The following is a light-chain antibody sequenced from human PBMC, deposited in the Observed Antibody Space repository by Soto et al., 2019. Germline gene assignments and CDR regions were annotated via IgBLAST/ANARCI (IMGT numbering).Light chain of an antibody. J-gene: IGKJ1*01. Sequence: DIQLAQSPSTLSASVGDRLIITCRATQSINWLAWYQQKPGKAPKLLIFEASRLESGVPSRFSGSESGTEFTLTISSLQPDDFGTYYCQHYDTYSPMWTFGQGTKVDVK. V-gene: IGKV1-5*03. CDR2: EAS. CDR3: QHYDTYSPMWT. CDR1: QSINW.